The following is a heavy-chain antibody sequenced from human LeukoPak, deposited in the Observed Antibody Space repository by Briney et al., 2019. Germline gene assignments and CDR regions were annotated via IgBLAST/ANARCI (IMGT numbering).Heavy chain of an antibody. CDR2: ISGSGGST. V-gene: IGHV3-23*01. J-gene: IGHJ4*02. CDR3: AKISSTWYPAIFDF. Sequence: QPGGSLRLSCAASGFTFSSYAMSWVRQAPGKGLQWVSTISGSGGSTFYADSLKGRFTVSRDNSKSTLFLQMNGLGAEDTAVYYRAKISSTWYPAIFDFWGQGTLVTVSS. D-gene: IGHD6-13*01. CDR1: GFTFSSYA.